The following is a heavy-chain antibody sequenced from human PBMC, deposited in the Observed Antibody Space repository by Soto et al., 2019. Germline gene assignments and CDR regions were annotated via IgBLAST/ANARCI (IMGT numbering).Heavy chain of an antibody. CDR2: INHSGST. CDR3: ARGAVLQRLRYYYGMDV. V-gene: IGHV4-34*01. CDR1: GGSFSGYY. J-gene: IGHJ6*02. D-gene: IGHD1-26*01. Sequence: SETLSLTCAVYGGSFSGYYWSWIRQPPGKGLEWIGEINHSGSTNYNPSLKSRVTISVDTSKNQFSLKLSSVTAADTAVYYCARGAVLQRLRYYYGMDVWGQGTTVTVSS.